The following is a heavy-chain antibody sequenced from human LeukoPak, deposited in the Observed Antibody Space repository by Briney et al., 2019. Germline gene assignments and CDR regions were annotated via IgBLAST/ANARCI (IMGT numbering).Heavy chain of an antibody. CDR3: ARAAVAATHPKPFDY. Sequence: ASVKVSCKASGYTFTSYGISWVRQAPGQGLEWMGWISAYNGNTNYAQKLQGRVTMTTDTSTSTAYMKLRSLRSDDTAVYYCARAAVAATHPKPFDYWGQGTLVTVSS. J-gene: IGHJ4*02. D-gene: IGHD2-15*01. CDR2: ISAYNGNT. CDR1: GYTFTSYG. V-gene: IGHV1-18*01.